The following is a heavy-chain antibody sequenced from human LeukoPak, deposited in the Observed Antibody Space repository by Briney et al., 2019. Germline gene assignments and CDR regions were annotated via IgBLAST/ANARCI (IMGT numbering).Heavy chain of an antibody. D-gene: IGHD2-2*01. J-gene: IGHJ4*02. CDR1: GFTFSNAW. CDR3: TTTPPPDCSSTSCYVGRSDY. CDR2: IKSKTDGGTT. V-gene: IGHV3-15*01. Sequence: GGSLRLSCAASGFTFSNAWMSWVRQAPGKGLEWVGGIKSKTDGGTTDYAAPVKGRFTISRDDSKNTLYLQMNSLKTEDTAVYYCTTTPPPDCSSTSCYVGRSDYWVQGTLVTVSS.